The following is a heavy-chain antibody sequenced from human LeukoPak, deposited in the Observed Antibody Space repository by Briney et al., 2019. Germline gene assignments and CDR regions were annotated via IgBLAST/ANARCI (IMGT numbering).Heavy chain of an antibody. CDR3: ARASFAYCGGDCSGIN. CDR2: IYSGGST. Sequence: GGSLRLSCAASGFTVSSNYMSWVRQAPGKGLECGSVIYSGGSTYYSGSVKGRFTTSRNNSKNLLYHQMNSLRAEDTAVYYCARASFAYCGGDCSGINWGQGTLVTVSS. D-gene: IGHD2-21*02. V-gene: IGHV3-53*04. J-gene: IGHJ4*02. CDR1: GFTVSSNY.